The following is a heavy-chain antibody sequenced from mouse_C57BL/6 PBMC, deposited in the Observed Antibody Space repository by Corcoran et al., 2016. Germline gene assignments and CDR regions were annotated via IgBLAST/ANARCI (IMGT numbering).Heavy chain of an antibody. J-gene: IGHJ4*01. CDR2: INPNNGGT. V-gene: IGHV1-26*01. Sequence: EVPLQQSGPELVKPGASVQISCKASGYTFTDYYMNWVKQSHGKSLEWIGDINPNNGGTSYNQKFKGKATLTVDKSSSTAYMELRSLTSEDSAVYYGASREGGYYWGKGTSVTVSS. CDR3: ASREGGYY. CDR1: GYTFTDYY.